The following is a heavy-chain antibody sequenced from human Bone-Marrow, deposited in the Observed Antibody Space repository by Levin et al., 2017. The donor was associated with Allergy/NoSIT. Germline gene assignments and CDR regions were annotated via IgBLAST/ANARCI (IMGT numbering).Heavy chain of an antibody. CDR2: ISGNSHYV. Sequence: AGGSLRLSCRGSGFDFNTHDMNWVRQAPGQGLEWVSSISGNSHYVYYAASVKGRFSISRDNANNSMFLHMNSLRGEDTAVYYCARLQGGSGWSYYYYRMDGWGRGTTLTVSS. CDR3: ARLQGGSGWSYYYYRMDG. D-gene: IGHD3-16*01. CDR1: GFDFNTHD. V-gene: IGHV3-21*06. J-gene: IGHJ6*02.